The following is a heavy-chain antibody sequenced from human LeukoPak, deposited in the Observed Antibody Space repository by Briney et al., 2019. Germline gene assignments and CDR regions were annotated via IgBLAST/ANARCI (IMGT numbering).Heavy chain of an antibody. Sequence: GGSLRLSCTASGFSFSGHWMHWARQLPGKGLVWVSRISPTGSTTSYADSVKGRFTISKDNAKNSLYLQMNSLRAEDTALYHCARNNGMDVWGQGTTVIVSS. CDR2: ISPTGSTT. CDR3: ARNNGMDV. J-gene: IGHJ6*02. V-gene: IGHV3-74*01. CDR1: GFSFSGHW.